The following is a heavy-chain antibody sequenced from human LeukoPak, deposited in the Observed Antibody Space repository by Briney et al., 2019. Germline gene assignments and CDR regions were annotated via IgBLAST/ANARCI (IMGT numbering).Heavy chain of an antibody. V-gene: IGHV4-30-2*01. CDR1: GDSISNGVKY. Sequence: SENLSLTCTVSGDSISNGVKYWSWIRQHPGKGLEWIGYIYRSGTTHYNPSLKSRVTISADRSKNQFSLRLSSMTAADTAVYYCARANYYYDSSGYYYNYYFDSWGQGALVTVSS. D-gene: IGHD3-22*01. J-gene: IGHJ4*02. CDR2: IYRSGTT. CDR3: ARANYYYDSSGYYYNYYFDS.